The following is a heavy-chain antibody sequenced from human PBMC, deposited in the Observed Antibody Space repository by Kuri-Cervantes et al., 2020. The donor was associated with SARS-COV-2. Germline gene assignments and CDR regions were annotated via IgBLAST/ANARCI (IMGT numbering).Heavy chain of an antibody. CDR1: GYTLTELS. J-gene: IGHJ5*02. CDR2: FDPEDGET. Sequence: ASVKVSCKVSGYTLTELSMHWVRQAPGKGLEWMGGFDPEDGETIYAQKFQGRVTMTEDTSTDTAYMELSSLRSEDTAVYYCATSPVVVVGGWFDPWGQGTLVIVSS. V-gene: IGHV1-24*01. D-gene: IGHD2-15*01. CDR3: ATSPVVVVGGWFDP.